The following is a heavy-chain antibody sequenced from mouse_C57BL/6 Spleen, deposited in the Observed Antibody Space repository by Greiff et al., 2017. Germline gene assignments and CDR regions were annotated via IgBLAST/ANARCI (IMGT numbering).Heavy chain of an antibody. CDR3: ARSDYDEGYAMDY. CDR2: INPGRGGT. V-gene: IGHV1-54*01. CDR1: GYAFTNYL. Sequence: QVQLQQSGAELVRPGTSVKVSCKASGYAFTNYLIEWVKQRPGQGLEWIGVINPGRGGTNYNEKFKGKATLTADKSSSTAYMQLSSLTSEDSAVEFWARSDYDEGYAMDYWGQGTSVTVSS. D-gene: IGHD2-4*01. J-gene: IGHJ4*01.